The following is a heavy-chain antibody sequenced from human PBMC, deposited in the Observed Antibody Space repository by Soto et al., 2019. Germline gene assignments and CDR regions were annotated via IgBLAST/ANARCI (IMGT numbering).Heavy chain of an antibody. CDR1: GFTFSAYT. CDR3: ARTAVTTTRWFDP. D-gene: IGHD4-17*01. J-gene: IGHJ5*02. Sequence: KTGGSLRLSCAASGFTFSAYTMNWVRRAPGRGLEWVSSISSNSDYKYYADSLKGRFTISRDNAKNSLYLQMNGLRAEDTAVYYCARTAVTTTRWFDPWGQGTLVTVSS. V-gene: IGHV3-21*01. CDR2: ISSNSDYK.